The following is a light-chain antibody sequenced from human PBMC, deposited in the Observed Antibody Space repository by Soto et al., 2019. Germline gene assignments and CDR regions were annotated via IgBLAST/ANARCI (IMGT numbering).Light chain of an antibody. V-gene: IGKV4-1*01. Sequence: DIVMTQSPDSLAVSLGERATMNCKCSRSVLYKSNNKNHLAWYQQKPGQPPQLIIYWASTRESGVPERFSGSGSGTDFTLTISSLQAEDVAVYYCQHYYTTPRTFGQGTKLEIK. J-gene: IGKJ2*01. CDR1: RSVLYKSNNKNH. CDR2: WAS. CDR3: QHYYTTPRT.